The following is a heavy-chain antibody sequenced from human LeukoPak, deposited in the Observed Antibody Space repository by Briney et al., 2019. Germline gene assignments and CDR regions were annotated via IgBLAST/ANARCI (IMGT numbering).Heavy chain of an antibody. CDR2: ILYDGSNK. V-gene: IGHV3-30*04. Sequence: GGSLRLSCAASGFTFSSYAMHWVRQAPGKGLEWVAVILYDGSNKYYADSVKGRFTLSRDISKNTLYLQMNSLRAEDTAVYYCARENFDYGDYVIDYWGQGTLVTVSS. D-gene: IGHD4-17*01. J-gene: IGHJ4*02. CDR3: ARENFDYGDYVIDY. CDR1: GFTFSSYA.